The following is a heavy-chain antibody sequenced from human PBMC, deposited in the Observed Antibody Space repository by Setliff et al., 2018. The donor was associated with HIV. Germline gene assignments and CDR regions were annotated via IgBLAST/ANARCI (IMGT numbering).Heavy chain of an antibody. J-gene: IGHJ4*02. V-gene: IGHV1-3*01. CDR2: INAGNGNT. CDR3: ARGPGAFGGTSVQNFDY. D-gene: IGHD3-16*01. CDR1: GYIFTAYV. Sequence: ASVKVSCKASGYIFTAYVMHWVRQAPGQRLEWMGWINAGNGNTKYSQKFQGRVTSIRDTSASTAYMELSSLRSEDTAVYYCARGPGAFGGTSVQNFDYWGQGTLVTVSS.